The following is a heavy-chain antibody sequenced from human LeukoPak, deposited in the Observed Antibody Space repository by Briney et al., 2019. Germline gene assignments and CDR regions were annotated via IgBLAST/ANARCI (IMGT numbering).Heavy chain of an antibody. D-gene: IGHD1-26*01. CDR1: GFTFSSYG. V-gene: IGHV3-23*01. CDR3: ARGWAIDY. CDR2: ISGSGGST. Sequence: GGSLRLSCAASGFTFSSYGMSWVRQAPGKGLEWVSAISGSGGSTYYADSVKGRFTISRDNSKNSLYLQMNSLRGEDTAVYYCARGWAIDYWGQGTLVTVSS. J-gene: IGHJ4*02.